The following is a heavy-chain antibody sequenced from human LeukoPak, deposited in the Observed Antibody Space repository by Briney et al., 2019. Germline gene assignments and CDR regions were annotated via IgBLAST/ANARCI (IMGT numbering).Heavy chain of an antibody. CDR2: ISSSGSTI. J-gene: IGHJ4*02. V-gene: IGHV3-48*03. D-gene: IGHD3-22*01. CDR1: GFTFSSYE. CDR3: ARDSDDSSGIFDY. Sequence: GGSLRLSCAASGFTFSSYEMNWVCQAPGKGLEWVSYISSSGSTIYYADSVKGRFTISRDNAKNSLYLQMNSLRAEDTAVYYCARDSDDSSGIFDYWGQGTLVTVSS.